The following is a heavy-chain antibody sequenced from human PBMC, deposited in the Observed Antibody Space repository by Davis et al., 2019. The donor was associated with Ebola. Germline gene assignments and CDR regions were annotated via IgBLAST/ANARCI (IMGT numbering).Heavy chain of an antibody. J-gene: IGHJ5*02. D-gene: IGHD2-2*02. CDR3: ARVFCSSTSCYTQKGDNWFDP. Sequence: ASVKVSCKASGYTFTSYAMHWVRQAPGQRLEWMGWINAGNGNTKYSQKFQGRVTITRDTSASTAYMELSSLRSEDTAVYYCARVFCSSTSCYTQKGDNWFDPWGQGTLVTVSS. CDR1: GYTFTSYA. CDR2: INAGNGNT. V-gene: IGHV1-3*01.